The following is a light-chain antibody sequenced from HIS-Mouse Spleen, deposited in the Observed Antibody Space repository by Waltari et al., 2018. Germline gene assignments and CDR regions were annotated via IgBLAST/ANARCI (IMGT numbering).Light chain of an antibody. V-gene: IGLV3-21*03. J-gene: IGLJ2*01. CDR3: QVWDSSSDHVV. Sequence: SYVLTQPPSVSVAPGKTARITRWGNNLGSKGVHWYQQKPGQAPGLVVYDDSDRPSGIPERFSGSNSGNTATLTISRVEAGDEADYYCQVWDSSSDHVVFGGGTKLTVL. CDR2: DDS. CDR1: NLGSKG.